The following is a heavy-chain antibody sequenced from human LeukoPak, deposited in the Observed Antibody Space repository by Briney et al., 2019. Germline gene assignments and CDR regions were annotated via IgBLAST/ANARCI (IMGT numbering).Heavy chain of an antibody. CDR1: GFTVSSNY. CDR2: IYSGGST. J-gene: IGHJ4*02. V-gene: IGHV3-53*01. CDR3: ARAVPYNYGDLYFDY. Sequence: PGGSLRLSCAASGFTVSSNYMSWVRQAQGKGLEWVSVIYSGGSTYYADSVKGRFTISRDNSKNTLYLQMNSLRAEDTAVYYCARAVPYNYGDLYFDYWGQGTLVTVSS. D-gene: IGHD4-17*01.